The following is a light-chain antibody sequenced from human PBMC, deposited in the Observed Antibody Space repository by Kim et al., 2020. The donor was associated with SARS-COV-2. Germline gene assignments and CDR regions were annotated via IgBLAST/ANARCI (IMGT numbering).Light chain of an antibody. V-gene: IGLV2-23*02. CDR3: CSYEGTVV. J-gene: IGLJ2*01. Sequence: QSALTQPASVSGSPGQSITISCTGASSDIVSWYQHHPGEAPKLIIFEVNNRPSQMSNRFSGSKSGNTASLTIAGLQAEDGANYYCCSYEGTVVFGGG. CDR2: EVN. CDR1: SSDI.